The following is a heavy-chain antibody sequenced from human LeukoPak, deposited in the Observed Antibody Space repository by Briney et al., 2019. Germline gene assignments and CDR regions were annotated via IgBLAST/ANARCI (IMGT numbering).Heavy chain of an antibody. Sequence: SETLSLTCAVYGGSFSGYYWSWIRQPPGKGLEWIGEINHGGSTNYNPSLKSRVTISVDTSKSQFSLKLSSVTAADTAVYYCARGWKATIPYWGQGTLVTVSS. CDR2: INHGGST. J-gene: IGHJ4*02. CDR1: GGSFSGYY. D-gene: IGHD5-24*01. CDR3: ARGWKATIPY. V-gene: IGHV4-34*01.